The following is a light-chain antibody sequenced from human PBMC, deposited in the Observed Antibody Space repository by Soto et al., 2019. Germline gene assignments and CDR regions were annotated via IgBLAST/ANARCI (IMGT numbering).Light chain of an antibody. CDR3: QQRNSWPLLT. Sequence: EIVLTQSPATLSLSPGERATLSCRASQSVSRYLAWYQQKPGQAPRLLIYDASNRATGIPARFSGSGSGTDFTLTISSLEREDVAVYYCQQRNSWPLLTFGGGTKVEIK. CDR2: DAS. CDR1: QSVSRY. J-gene: IGKJ4*01. V-gene: IGKV3-11*01.